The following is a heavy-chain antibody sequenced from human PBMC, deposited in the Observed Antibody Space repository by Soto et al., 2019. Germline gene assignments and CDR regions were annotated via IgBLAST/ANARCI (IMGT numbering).Heavy chain of an antibody. Sequence: PSETLSLTCSVSGGSISSVGYYWSWIRQNPGKGLEWIGYIYYSGTTYYNPSLKSRVTISEDTSKNHFSLSLSSVTAADTAVYYCARIPRESGSPGGPDSWGQGTLVTVSS. CDR1: GGSISSVGYY. D-gene: IGHD1-26*01. J-gene: IGHJ4*02. CDR2: IYYSGTT. V-gene: IGHV4-31*03. CDR3: ARIPRESGSPGGPDS.